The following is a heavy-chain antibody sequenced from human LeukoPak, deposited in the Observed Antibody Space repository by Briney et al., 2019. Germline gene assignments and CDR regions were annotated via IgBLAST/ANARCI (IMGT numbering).Heavy chain of an antibody. CDR3: ARSALPYGSGSYYTLGYYYGMDV. CDR1: GYTFTGYG. D-gene: IGHD3-10*01. CDR2: ISAYNGNT. J-gene: IGHJ6*02. Sequence: GASVKVSCKASGYTFTGYGISWVRQAPGQGLEWMGWISAYNGNTNYAQKLQGRVTMTTDTSTSTAYMELRSLRSDDTAVYYCARSALPYGSGSYYTLGYYYGMDVWGQGTTVTVSS. V-gene: IGHV1-18*01.